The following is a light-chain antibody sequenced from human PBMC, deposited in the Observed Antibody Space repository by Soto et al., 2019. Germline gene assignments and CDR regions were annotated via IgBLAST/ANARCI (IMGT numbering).Light chain of an antibody. Sequence: QSALTQPASVSGSPVQSITISCTGTSSDVGSYNLVSWYQQHPGKAPKLMIYEVSKRPSGVSNRFSGSKSGNTASLTISGLQAEDEADYYCCSYAGSLVFGGGTKLTVL. CDR2: EVS. V-gene: IGLV2-23*02. J-gene: IGLJ2*01. CDR3: CSYAGSLV. CDR1: SSDVGSYNL.